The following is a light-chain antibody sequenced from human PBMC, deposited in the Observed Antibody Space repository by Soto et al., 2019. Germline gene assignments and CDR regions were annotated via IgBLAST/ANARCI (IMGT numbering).Light chain of an antibody. Sequence: EIVMTQSPATLSVSPGERATLSFRASQSVSSNLAWYQQKPGQAPRLLIYGASTRATGIPARFSGSGSGTDFTLTISRLEPEDFAVYICQQYGTSPRTFGQGTRLEIK. J-gene: IGKJ5*01. CDR3: QQYGTSPRT. V-gene: IGKV3-15*01. CDR2: GAS. CDR1: QSVSSN.